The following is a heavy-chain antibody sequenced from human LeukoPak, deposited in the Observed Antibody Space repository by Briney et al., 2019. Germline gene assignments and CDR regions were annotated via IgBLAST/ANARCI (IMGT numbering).Heavy chain of an antibody. J-gene: IGHJ5*02. D-gene: IGHD6-6*01. CDR2: INPNSGGT. CDR1: GYTFTGYY. V-gene: IGHV1-2*02. CDR3: ARRRASIAARRGSRWWFDP. Sequence: ASVKVSCKASGYTFTGYYMHWVRQAPGQGLEWMGWINPNSGGTNYAQKFQGRVIMTRDTSISTAYMELSRLRSDDTAVYYCARRRASIAARRGSRWWFDPWGQGTLVTVSS.